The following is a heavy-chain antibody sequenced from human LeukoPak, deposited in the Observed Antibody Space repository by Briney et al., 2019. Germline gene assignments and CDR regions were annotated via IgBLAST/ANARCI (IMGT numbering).Heavy chain of an antibody. CDR3: ARHGGCSGGSCYRKLDS. D-gene: IGHD2-15*01. J-gene: IGHJ5*01. V-gene: IGHV4-39*01. Sequence: SETLSLTCTVSGGSVSSSGYYWGWIRQPPGKGLEWIGSIYYSGSTYYSPSIKSRVTISVETSKNQFSLKLTSVTAADAAVYYCARHGGCSGGSCYRKLDSWGQGTLVTVSS. CDR1: GGSVSSSGYY. CDR2: IYYSGST.